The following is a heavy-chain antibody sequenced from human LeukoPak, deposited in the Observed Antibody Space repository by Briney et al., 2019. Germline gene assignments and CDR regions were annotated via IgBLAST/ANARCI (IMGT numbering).Heavy chain of an antibody. D-gene: IGHD6-19*01. J-gene: IGHJ4*02. CDR2: ISYDGSNK. Sequence: GGSLRLSCAASGFTFSSYGMHWVRQAPGKGLEWGAVISYDGSNKYYADSVKGRFTISRDNSKNTLYLQMNSLRAEDTAVYYCAKDPQAAAVAGPDYWGQGTLVTVSS. CDR1: GFTFSSYG. V-gene: IGHV3-30*18. CDR3: AKDPQAAAVAGPDY.